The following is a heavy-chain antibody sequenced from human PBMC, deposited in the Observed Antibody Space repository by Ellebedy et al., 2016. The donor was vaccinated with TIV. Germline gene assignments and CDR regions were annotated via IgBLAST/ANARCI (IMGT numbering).Heavy chain of an antibody. CDR3: ARGFGELFGSFDY. V-gene: IGHV1-69*13. Sequence: AASVKVSCKASGGTFSSYAISWVRQAPGQGLEWMGGIIPIFGTANYAQKFQGRVTITADESTSTAYMELSSLRSEDTAVYYCARGFGELFGSFDYWGQGTLVTVSS. D-gene: IGHD3-10*01. CDR1: GGTFSSYA. J-gene: IGHJ4*02. CDR2: IIPIFGTA.